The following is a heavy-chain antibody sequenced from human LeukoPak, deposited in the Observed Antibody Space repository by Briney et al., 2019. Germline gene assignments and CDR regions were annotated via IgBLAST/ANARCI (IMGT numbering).Heavy chain of an antibody. CDR2: VSLEGVR. CDR1: GGSITTTNW. CDR3: SRENGAFPPFGD. Sequence: PSETLSLTCGVSGGSITTTNWWSRVRPFPGQGLQWTGEVSLEGVRNYTPCLTSGVTMSLDRARNLLALNLNSVTAADTAVYYCSRENGAFPPFGDGGQGILGTV. D-gene: IGHD2-8*01. J-gene: IGHJ4*02. V-gene: IGHV4-4*02.